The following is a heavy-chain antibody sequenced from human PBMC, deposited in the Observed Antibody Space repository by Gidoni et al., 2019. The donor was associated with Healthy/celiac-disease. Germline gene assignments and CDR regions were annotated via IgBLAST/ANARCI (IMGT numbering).Heavy chain of an antibody. D-gene: IGHD4-17*01. CDR3: ARWQWGDYGDYGNWFDP. Sequence: QVQLQESGPGLVKPSETLSLTCTVSGGSVSSGSYYWSWIRQPPGKGLEWLGYIYYSGSTNYNPSLKSRVTISVDTSKNQFSLKLSSVTAADTAVYYCARWQWGDYGDYGNWFDPWGQGTLVTVSS. CDR1: GGSVSSGSYY. CDR2: IYYSGST. J-gene: IGHJ5*02. V-gene: IGHV4-61*01.